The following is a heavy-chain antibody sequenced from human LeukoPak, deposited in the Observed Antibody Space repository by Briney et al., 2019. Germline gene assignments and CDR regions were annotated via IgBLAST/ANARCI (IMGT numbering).Heavy chain of an antibody. J-gene: IGHJ4*02. CDR3: ASKSTDHGELRFDY. CDR1: GDSTNTYF. D-gene: IGHD4-17*01. Sequence: SETLSLTCTISGDSTNTYFWSWTRQPPGKGLEWIGYFYNTGTTNYNPSLKSRVNIAVDTTKNQFSLKVNSVTAADTGVYYCASKSTDHGELRFDYWGQGTLVTVSS. V-gene: IGHV4-59*01. CDR2: FYNTGTT.